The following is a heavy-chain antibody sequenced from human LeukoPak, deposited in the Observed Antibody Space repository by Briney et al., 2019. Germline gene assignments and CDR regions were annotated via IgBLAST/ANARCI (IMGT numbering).Heavy chain of an antibody. J-gene: IGHJ5*02. CDR2: ISSGSTSI. CDR1: GFSFSSYS. Sequence: PGGSLRVSCAASGFSFSSYSMDWVRQAPGKGLEWVSSISSGSTSIYYADSVKGRFTISRGNAKNSLYLQMNSLRAEDTAVYYCARVTGTTAGDHWGQGTLVSVSS. V-gene: IGHV3-21*01. CDR3: ARVTGTTAGDH. D-gene: IGHD1-1*01.